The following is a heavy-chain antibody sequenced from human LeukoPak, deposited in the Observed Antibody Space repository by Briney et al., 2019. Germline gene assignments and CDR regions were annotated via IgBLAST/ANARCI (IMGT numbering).Heavy chain of an antibody. D-gene: IGHD6-19*01. Sequence: ASVKVSCKASGYTFTSYGISWVRQAPGQGLEWMGWISAYNGNTNYAQKLQGRVTMTTDTSTSTAYMELRSLRSDDTAVYYCAGDRKIAVAASFDYWGQGTLVTVSS. CDR1: GYTFTSYG. CDR3: AGDRKIAVAASFDY. CDR2: ISAYNGNT. J-gene: IGHJ4*02. V-gene: IGHV1-18*01.